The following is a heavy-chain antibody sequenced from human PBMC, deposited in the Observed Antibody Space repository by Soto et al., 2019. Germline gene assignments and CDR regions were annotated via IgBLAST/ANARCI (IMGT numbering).Heavy chain of an antibody. CDR2: FSGSGGST. V-gene: IGHV3-23*01. Sequence: EVQLLESGGGLVQSGGSLRLSCAASGFTFSSYAMSWVRQAPGKGLEWVSVFSGSGGSTYYADSVKGRFTISRDNSMNTLYLQMKSLRAEDTAVYYCAKGPNYDFWSGPNIWGQGTLVTVSS. CDR1: GFTFSSYA. J-gene: IGHJ4*02. CDR3: AKGPNYDFWSGPNI. D-gene: IGHD3-3*01.